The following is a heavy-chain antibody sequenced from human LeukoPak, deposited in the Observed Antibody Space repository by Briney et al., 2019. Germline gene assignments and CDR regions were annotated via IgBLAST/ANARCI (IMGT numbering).Heavy chain of an antibody. CDR1: GGSFSGYY. Sequence: PSETLSLTCAVYGGSFSGYYWSWIRQPPGKGLEWIGEINHSGSTNYNPSLKSRVTISVDTSKNQFSLKLNSVTAADTAVYYCARGATGDKTYYYYYFMDVWGKGTTVTVSS. CDR2: INHSGST. CDR3: ARGATGDKTYYYYYFMDV. D-gene: IGHD4-23*01. J-gene: IGHJ6*03. V-gene: IGHV4-34*01.